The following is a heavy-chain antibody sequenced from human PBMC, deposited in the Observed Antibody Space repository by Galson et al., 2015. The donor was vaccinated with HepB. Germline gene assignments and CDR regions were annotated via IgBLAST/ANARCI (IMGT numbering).Heavy chain of an antibody. CDR3: AKVGGDFDWLLYT. CDR2: ISGSGGST. Sequence: SLRLSCAASGFTFSSYAMSWVRQAPGKGLEWVSAISGSGGSTYYADSVQGRFTISRDNSKNTLYLQMNSLRAEDTAVYYCAKVGGDFDWLLYTWGQGTLVTVSS. D-gene: IGHD3-9*01. J-gene: IGHJ5*02. CDR1: GFTFSSYA. V-gene: IGHV3-23*01.